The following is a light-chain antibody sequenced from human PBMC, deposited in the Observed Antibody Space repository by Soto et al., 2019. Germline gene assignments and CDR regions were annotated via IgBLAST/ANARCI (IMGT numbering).Light chain of an antibody. CDR3: QHYENWPRT. J-gene: IGKJ1*01. V-gene: IGKV3-11*01. CDR1: QSVYNS. Sequence: EIVLTQSPATLSLAPCERATLSCRASQSVYNSLAWFQQKPGQAPRLLIYDASNRAAGIPARFSGSGSGTEFTLTISSLQSEDFAVYYCQHYENWPRTFGPGTKVDIK. CDR2: DAS.